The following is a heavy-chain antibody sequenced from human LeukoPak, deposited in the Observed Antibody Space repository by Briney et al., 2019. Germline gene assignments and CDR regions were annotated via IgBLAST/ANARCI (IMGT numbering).Heavy chain of an antibody. V-gene: IGHV4-59*08. CDR3: ARQGGTSTWYWYFDY. D-gene: IGHD6-13*01. J-gene: IGHJ4*02. CDR2: IYYSGST. CDR1: GGSINNYY. Sequence: PSETLSLTCTVSGGSINNYYWSWIRQPPGQGPEWIGYIYYSGSTNYNPPLKSRVTISVDTSKSQFYLNLSSVTAADTAVSYCARQGGTSTWYWYFDYWGQGTLVTVSS.